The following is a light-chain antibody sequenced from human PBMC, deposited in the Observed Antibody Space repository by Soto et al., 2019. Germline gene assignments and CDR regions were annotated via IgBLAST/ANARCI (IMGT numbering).Light chain of an antibody. CDR3: QQYENVPT. Sequence: DMQRAQSPSSLYASVGDRVTITFQSSQNINIYLNWYQQKPGRAPKLLIYDASNLEAGVPSRFRGSGSGTDFTFTISRLQREDIATYYCQQYENVPTFGQGTRLEIK. CDR2: DAS. V-gene: IGKV1-33*01. J-gene: IGKJ5*01. CDR1: QNINIY.